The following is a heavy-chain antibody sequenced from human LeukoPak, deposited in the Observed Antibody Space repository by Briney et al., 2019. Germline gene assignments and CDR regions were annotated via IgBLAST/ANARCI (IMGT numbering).Heavy chain of an antibody. CDR2: VFYSGSN. CDR1: GVSISRTNYY. CDR3: ARLPTGVAGGDYFDS. D-gene: IGHD2-8*02. V-gene: IGHV4-39*01. Sequence: SETLSLTCTVSGVSISRTNYYWGWIRQSPEMGLEWIGIVFYSGSNYYNPSLKSRVTISIDTSKNQISLKLRSVTAADTAVYYCARLPTGVAGGDYFDSWGQGTLVTVSS. J-gene: IGHJ4*02.